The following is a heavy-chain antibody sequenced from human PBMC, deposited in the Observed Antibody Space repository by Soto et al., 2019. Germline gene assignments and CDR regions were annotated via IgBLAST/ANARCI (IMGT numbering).Heavy chain of an antibody. CDR3: AKAAADFLES. J-gene: IGHJ4*02. V-gene: IGHV4-4*02. CDR2: IYHSGST. Sequence: QVQLQESGPGLVKPSGTLSLTCVVSGASISNSHWLSWVRQPPGEGLEWIGEIYHSGSTNYNPFTGSRVTISVDKSKNQISLRLNAVAAAYTAVYYCAKAAADFLESWGPGTLVTVSS. CDR1: GASISNSHW. D-gene: IGHD6-25*01.